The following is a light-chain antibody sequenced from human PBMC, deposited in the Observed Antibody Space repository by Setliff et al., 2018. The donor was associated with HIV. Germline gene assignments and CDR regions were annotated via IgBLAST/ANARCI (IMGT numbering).Light chain of an antibody. CDR2: QVS. CDR1: SSDVGGYNY. J-gene: IGLJ1*01. Sequence: QSALTQPASVSGSPGQSITISCTGTSSDVGGYNYVSWYQQHPGKAPKVIIYQVSNRPSGISDRFSGSKSGNTASLTISGLQAEDEADYYCNSYASTSSSVFGTGTKVTVL. V-gene: IGLV2-14*01. CDR3: NSYASTSSSV.